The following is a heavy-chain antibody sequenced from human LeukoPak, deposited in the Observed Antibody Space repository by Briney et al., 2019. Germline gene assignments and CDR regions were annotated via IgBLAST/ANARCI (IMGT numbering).Heavy chain of an antibody. CDR1: GYTFTSYY. Sequence: ASVKVSCKASGYTFTSYYMHWVRQAPGQGLEWIGIINPSGGSTSYAQKFQGRVTMTRDTSTSTVYMELSSLRSEDTAVYYCARGLMATTETNWFDPWGQGTLVIVSS. CDR3: ARGLMATTETNWFDP. D-gene: IGHD5-24*01. CDR2: INPSGGST. J-gene: IGHJ5*02. V-gene: IGHV1-46*01.